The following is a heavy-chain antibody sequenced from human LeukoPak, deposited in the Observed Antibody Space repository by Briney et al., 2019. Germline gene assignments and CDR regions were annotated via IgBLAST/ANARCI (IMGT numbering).Heavy chain of an antibody. V-gene: IGHV3-48*04. CDR2: ITSSSSTI. CDR3: ASGRDPYGSGSYFFDI. D-gene: IGHD3-10*01. CDR1: GFTFSTYT. J-gene: IGHJ3*02. Sequence: PGGSLRLSCAASGFTFSTYTMNWVRQAPGKGLEWVSYITSSSSTIYYAVSVKGRFTISRDNAKKSLYLQMNSLRAEDTAVYYCASGRDPYGSGSYFFDIWGQGTIVTVSS.